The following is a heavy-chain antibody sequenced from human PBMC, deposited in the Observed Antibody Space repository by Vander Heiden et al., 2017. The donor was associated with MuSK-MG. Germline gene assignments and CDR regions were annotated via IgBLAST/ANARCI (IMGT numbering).Heavy chain of an antibody. V-gene: IGHV1-69*01. Sequence: QVPLAESGAEVKKPGSSVKVSCKASGATFSSYAISWVRQAPGQGLEWMGGIIPIFGTANYAQKCQGRVTITADESTSTADMELSSLRSEETAVYYCATRPYDYGSGSYYIDYWGQGTLVTVSS. J-gene: IGHJ4*02. CDR3: ATRPYDYGSGSYYIDY. CDR1: GATFSSYA. CDR2: IIPIFGTA. D-gene: IGHD3-10*01.